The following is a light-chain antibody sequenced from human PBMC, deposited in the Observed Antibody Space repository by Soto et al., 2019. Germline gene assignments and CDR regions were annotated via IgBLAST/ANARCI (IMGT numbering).Light chain of an antibody. Sequence: QSALTQPRSVSGSSGQSVTISCAGTSSDVGDYNYVSWYQHHPGKAPKLFIYDVTKRPSGVPDRFSGSKSGNTASLTISGLQAEEEADYYCGSYAGSYSWVFGGGTKLTVL. V-gene: IGLV2-11*01. CDR1: SSDVGDYNY. CDR2: DVT. J-gene: IGLJ3*02. CDR3: GSYAGSYSWV.